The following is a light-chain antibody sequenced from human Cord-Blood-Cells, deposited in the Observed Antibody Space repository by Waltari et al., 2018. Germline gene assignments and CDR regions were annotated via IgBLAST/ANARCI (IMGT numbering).Light chain of an antibody. J-gene: IGKJ5*01. Sequence: DIQMTQSPSLCPESLEEGVTITCRASQGISSWLAWYQQKPGKAPKLLIYAASSLQSGVPSRFSGSGSGTDFTLTISSLQPEDFATYYCQQANSFPITFGQGTRLEIK. CDR2: AAS. CDR3: QQANSFPIT. V-gene: IGKV1D-12*01. CDR1: QGISSW.